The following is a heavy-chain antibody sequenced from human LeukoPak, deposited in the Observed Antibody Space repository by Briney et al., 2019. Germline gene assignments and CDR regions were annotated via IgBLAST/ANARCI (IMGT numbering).Heavy chain of an antibody. CDR2: ISGSSGTI. D-gene: IGHD2-21*02. CDR3: AKRLGDPRAFDY. V-gene: IGHV3-23*01. CDR1: GFTFSNCA. Sequence: GGSLRLSCAASGFTFSNCAMNWVRQAPGKGLEWVSGISGSSGTINYAAPVKGRFTISRDNSRNTLYLQMNSLRADDTAVYYCAKRLGDPRAFDYWGQGTLVTVSS. J-gene: IGHJ4*02.